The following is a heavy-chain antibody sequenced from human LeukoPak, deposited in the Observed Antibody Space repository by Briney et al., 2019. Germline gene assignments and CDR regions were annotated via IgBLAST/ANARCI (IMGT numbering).Heavy chain of an antibody. CDR1: GGSISSSSAY. CDR2: IYYSKNT. D-gene: IGHD3-22*01. J-gene: IGHJ4*02. CDR3: AKTYYYDPFDF. V-gene: IGHV4-39*01. Sequence: TSETLSLTCTVSGGSISSSSAYWGWIRQPPGKGLEWIGSIYYSKNTYYNPSLKSRVTISVDTSKDQFSLKLTSVTAADTAVYYCAKTYYYDPFDFWGQGTLVTVSS.